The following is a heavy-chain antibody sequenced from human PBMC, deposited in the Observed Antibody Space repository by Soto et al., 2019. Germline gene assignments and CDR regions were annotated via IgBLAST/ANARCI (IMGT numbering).Heavy chain of an antibody. CDR1: GGSISSSSYC. Sequence: QLQLQESGPGLVKPSETLSLTCTVSGGSISSSSYCWGWTRQPPGKGLEWIGRIHYSGSNYYSPSLRGRVTISADPAKNHFSLNLSSVTAADTAVYYCSRVSNATTDYCASAMDVWGQGTTVSVSS. CDR3: SRVSNATTDYCASAMDV. V-gene: IGHV4-39*02. J-gene: IGHJ6*02. CDR2: IHYSGSN. D-gene: IGHD4-4*01.